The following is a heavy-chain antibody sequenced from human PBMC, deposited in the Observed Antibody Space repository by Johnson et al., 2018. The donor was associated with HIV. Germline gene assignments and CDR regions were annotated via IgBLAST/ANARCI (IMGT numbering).Heavy chain of an antibody. J-gene: IGHJ3*02. CDR2: FSGSDNNT. D-gene: IGHD2-15*01. Sequence: VQLMESGGGLIQPGGSLRLSCVASGFTVSDNYMNWVRQAPGKGLEWVSAFSGSDNNTYYADSVKGRFTISRDNSKNTLYLQMNSLRAEDTAVYYCAKDRVGGYCSGGSCPVAFDIWGPGTMVTVSS. CDR1: GFTVSDNY. CDR3: AKDRVGGYCSGGSCPVAFDI. V-gene: IGHV3-23*01.